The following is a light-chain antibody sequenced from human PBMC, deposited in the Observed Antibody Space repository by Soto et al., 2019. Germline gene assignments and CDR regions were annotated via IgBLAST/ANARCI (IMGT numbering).Light chain of an antibody. Sequence: QSVLTQPPPASGSPGQSVTISCTGTSSDVGGYNYVSWYQQHPGKAPKLMIYDVSKRPSGVPDRFSGSKSGNTASLTVSGLQAEDEADYYCSSYAGNHIVFGTGTKVTVL. V-gene: IGLV2-8*01. CDR3: SSYAGNHIV. J-gene: IGLJ1*01. CDR2: DVS. CDR1: SSDVGGYNY.